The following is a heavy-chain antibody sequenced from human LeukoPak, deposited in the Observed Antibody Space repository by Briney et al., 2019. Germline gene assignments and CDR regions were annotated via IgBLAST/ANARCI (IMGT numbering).Heavy chain of an antibody. V-gene: IGHV1-8*01. D-gene: IGHD5-12*01. Sequence: ASVKVSCKASGYTFTSYDINWVRQATGQGLEWMGWMNPNSGNTGYAQKFQGRATMTRNTSISTAYMELSSLRSEDTAVYYCARARTLRGYDPGRKYYFDYWGQGTLVTVSS. CDR2: MNPNSGNT. J-gene: IGHJ4*02. CDR1: GYTFTSYD. CDR3: ARARTLRGYDPGRKYYFDY.